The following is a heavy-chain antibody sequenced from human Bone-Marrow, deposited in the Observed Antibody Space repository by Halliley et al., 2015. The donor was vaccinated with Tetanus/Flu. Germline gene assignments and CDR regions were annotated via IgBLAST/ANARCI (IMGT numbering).Heavy chain of an antibody. J-gene: IGHJ5*02. Sequence: LECVSYISFSSIYPNSAHSVKGRFPISRDNAQNSLYLQVNSLRAGAPAVYYCARDFQSWFAPWGQGTLVTVSS. V-gene: IGHV3-11*05. CDR3: ARDFQSWFAP. CDR2: ISFSSIYP.